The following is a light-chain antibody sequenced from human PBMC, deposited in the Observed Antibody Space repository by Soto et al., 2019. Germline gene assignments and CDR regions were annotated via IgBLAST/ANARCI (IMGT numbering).Light chain of an antibody. CDR1: SSDVGGYNY. CDR3: SSSTSSSTPVV. J-gene: IGLJ2*01. Sequence: QSALTQPASVSGSPGQSITISCTGTSSDVGGYNYVSWYQQHPGKAPKLMIYYVSNRPSGVSNRCSGSMSGNTASLTISWLKAEDEAEYYCSSSTSSSTPVVFGGGTKLTV. V-gene: IGLV2-14*01. CDR2: YVS.